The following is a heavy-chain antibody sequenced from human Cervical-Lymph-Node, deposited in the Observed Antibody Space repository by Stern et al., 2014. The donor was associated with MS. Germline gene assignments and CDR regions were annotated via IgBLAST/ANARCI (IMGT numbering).Heavy chain of an antibody. CDR2: ISTRSIYI. J-gene: IGHJ5*02. V-gene: IGHV3-21*01. CDR1: GFMFSHFN. CDR3: ARDVHELGGYDDNWFDP. D-gene: IGHD5-12*01. Sequence: EVQLLESGGGLVNPGGSLRLSCFVSGFMFSHFNMHWVRQAPGKGLEWVSSISTRSIYIYYADSVKGRFTISRDNARKSLFLEMNSLRPEDTAIYYCARDVHELGGYDDNWFDPWGQGTLVTVSS.